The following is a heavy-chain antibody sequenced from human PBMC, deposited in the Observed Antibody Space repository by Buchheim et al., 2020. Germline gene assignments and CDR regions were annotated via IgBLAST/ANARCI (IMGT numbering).Heavy chain of an antibody. D-gene: IGHD3-16*01. Sequence: EVQLVESGGDLVQPGGSLRLSCAASGFTFSNFWMSWVRQAPGKGLEWVANIKVDGSGETYVDSVKGRFTISRDNAKNLLYLQMNSLRAEETSVYYCAKLRGMGWFDPWGQGTL. J-gene: IGHJ5*02. V-gene: IGHV3-7*01. CDR3: AKLRGMGWFDP. CDR1: GFTFSNFW. CDR2: IKVDGSGE.